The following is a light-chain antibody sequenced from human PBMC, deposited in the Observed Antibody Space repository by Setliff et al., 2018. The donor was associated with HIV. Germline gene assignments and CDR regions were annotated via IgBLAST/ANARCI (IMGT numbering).Light chain of an antibody. CDR2: EVR. V-gene: IGLV2-23*02. J-gene: IGLJ1*01. CDR3: CSYAGSGTNV. Sequence: QSALTQPAFVSGPPGQSITISCTGTSSDVGNYNLVSWYQQHPGTAPKLIIFEVRNRPSGVSSRFSGSKSGNMASLTISGLQGDDEADYYCCSYAGSGTNVFGTGTKVTVL. CDR1: SSDVGNYNL.